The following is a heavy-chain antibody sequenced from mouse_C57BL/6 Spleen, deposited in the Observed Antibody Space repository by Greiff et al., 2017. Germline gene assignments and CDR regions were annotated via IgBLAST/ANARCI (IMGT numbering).Heavy chain of an antibody. CDR2: IDPSDSYT. CDR1: GYTFTSYW. D-gene: IGHD6-1*01. CDR3: ASSYPHAMDY. J-gene: IGHJ4*01. Sequence: QVQLKQSGAELVMPGASVKLSCKASGYTFTSYWMHWVKQRPGQGLEWIGEIDPSDSYTNYNQKFKGKSTLTVDKSSSTAYMQLSSLTSEDSAVYYGASSYPHAMDYWGQGTSVTVSS. V-gene: IGHV1-69*01.